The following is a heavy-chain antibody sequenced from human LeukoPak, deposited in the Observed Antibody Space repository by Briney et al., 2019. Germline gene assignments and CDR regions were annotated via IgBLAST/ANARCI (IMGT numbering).Heavy chain of an antibody. CDR3: AKDPDYGDLYYFDY. Sequence: GGSLRLSCAASGFTFSSYAMSWVRQAPGKGPEWVSAISGSGGSTYYADSVKGRFTISRDNSKNTLYLQMNSLRAEDTAVYYCAKDPDYGDLYYFDYWGQGTLVTVSS. CDR1: GFTFSSYA. J-gene: IGHJ4*02. CDR2: ISGSGGST. D-gene: IGHD4-17*01. V-gene: IGHV3-23*01.